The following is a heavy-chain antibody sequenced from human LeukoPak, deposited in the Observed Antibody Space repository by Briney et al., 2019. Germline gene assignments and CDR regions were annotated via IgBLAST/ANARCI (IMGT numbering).Heavy chain of an antibody. CDR1: GFTFSSYA. D-gene: IGHD1-1*01. CDR3: ASARYNWNAYFEY. J-gene: IGHJ4*02. Sequence: PGGSLRLSCVGSGFTFSSYAMNWVRQAPGRGLEWVSVISGSGDSTIYADSVTGRFTISRDNSKNTLYLQMNSLRAEDTAVYYCASARYNWNAYFEYWGQGSLVTVSS. CDR2: ISGSGDST. V-gene: IGHV3-23*01.